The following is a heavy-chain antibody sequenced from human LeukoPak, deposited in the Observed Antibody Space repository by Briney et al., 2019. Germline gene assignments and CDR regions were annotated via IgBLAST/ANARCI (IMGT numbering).Heavy chain of an antibody. CDR3: ASADLEYSSSWYYFDY. CDR2: INPNSGGT. CDR1: GYTFTGYY. J-gene: IGHJ4*02. Sequence: APVKVSCKASGYTFTGYYMHWVRQAPGQGLEWMGWINPNSGGTNYAQKFQGRVTMTRDTSISTAYMELSRLRSDDTAVYYCASADLEYSSSWYYFDYWGQGTLVTVSS. V-gene: IGHV1-2*02. D-gene: IGHD6-13*01.